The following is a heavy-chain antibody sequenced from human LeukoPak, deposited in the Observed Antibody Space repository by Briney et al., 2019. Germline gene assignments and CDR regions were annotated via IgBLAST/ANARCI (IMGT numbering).Heavy chain of an antibody. CDR3: VRTPPNWGFDY. J-gene: IGHJ4*02. CDR1: GYTFTSHD. V-gene: IGHV1-8*01. D-gene: IGHD7-27*01. CDR2: MGPNSGDT. Sequence: ASVKVSCKASGYTFTSHDINWVRQATGQGLEWMGWMGPNSGDTGYAQKFQGRVTMTSDSSISTAYMELSSLRSEDTAIYYCVRTPPNWGFDYWGQGTLVTVSS.